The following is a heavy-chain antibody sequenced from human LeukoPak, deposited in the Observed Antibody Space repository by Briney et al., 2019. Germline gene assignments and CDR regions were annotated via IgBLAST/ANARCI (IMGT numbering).Heavy chain of an antibody. CDR2: IYHSGST. J-gene: IGHJ5*02. CDR3: ARGLAAAGTAGWFDP. D-gene: IGHD6-13*01. CDR1: GGSISSSSYL. Sequence: SETLSLTCSVSGGSISSSSYLWGWIRQPPGKGLEWIGEIYHSGSTNYNPSLKSRVTISVDKSKNQFSLKLSSVTAADTAVYYCARGLAAAGTAGWFDPWGQGTLVTVSS. V-gene: IGHV4-39*07.